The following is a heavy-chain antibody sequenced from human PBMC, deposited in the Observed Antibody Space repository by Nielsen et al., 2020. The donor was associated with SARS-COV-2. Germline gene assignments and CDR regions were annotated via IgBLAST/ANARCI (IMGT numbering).Heavy chain of an antibody. Sequence: GSLRLSCAASGFRFSTQWMHWVRQAPGKGLVWVSRIDGDGSRTTYADFAKGRFSISRDNAKNTVDLEMNSLRAEDTGVYYCVRGACSSSSCYYWYLDLWGRGTLVTVSS. CDR3: VRGACSSSSCYYWYLDL. V-gene: IGHV3-74*01. CDR1: GFRFSTQW. J-gene: IGHJ2*01. CDR2: IDGDGSRT. D-gene: IGHD2-2*01.